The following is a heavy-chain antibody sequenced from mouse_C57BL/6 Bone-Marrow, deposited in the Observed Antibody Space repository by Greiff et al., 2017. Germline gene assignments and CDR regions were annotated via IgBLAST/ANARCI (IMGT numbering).Heavy chain of an antibody. J-gene: IGHJ4*01. D-gene: IGHD2-1*01. CDR3: ARGGNSYAMDY. V-gene: IGHV1-82*01. CDR1: GYAFSSSW. CDR2: IYPGDGDT. Sequence: VQLQQSGPELVKPGASVKISCKASGYAFSSSWMNWVKQRPGKGLEWIGRIYPGDGDTNYNGKFKGKATLTADKSSSTAYMQLSSLTSEDSAVYVCARGGNSYAMDYWGQGTSVTVSS.